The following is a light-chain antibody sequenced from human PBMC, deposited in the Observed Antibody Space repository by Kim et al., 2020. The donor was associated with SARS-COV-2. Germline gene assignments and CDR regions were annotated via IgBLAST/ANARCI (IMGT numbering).Light chain of an antibody. CDR1: SSDVGGYNY. CDR2: DVS. V-gene: IGLV2-14*03. CDR3: SSYTSSSTLV. Sequence: GQSITISCTGSSSDVGGYNYVSWYQQHPGKVPKLMIYDVSNRPSGVSNRFSGSKSGNTASLTISGLQAEDEADYYCSSYTSSSTLVFGGGTKLTVL. J-gene: IGLJ3*02.